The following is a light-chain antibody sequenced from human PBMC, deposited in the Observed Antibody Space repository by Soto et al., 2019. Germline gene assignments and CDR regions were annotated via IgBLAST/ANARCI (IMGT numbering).Light chain of an antibody. Sequence: QSALTQPPSASGSPGQSVTISCTGTSSDVGDYKFVSWYQQHPGKAPKLLMYEVNRRPSGVPDRFSGSKSGTTASLTVSGLQAEDEAEYYCSSYAGNNNVVFGGGTKLT. CDR3: SSYAGNNNVV. CDR1: SSDVGDYKF. J-gene: IGLJ2*01. CDR2: EVN. V-gene: IGLV2-8*01.